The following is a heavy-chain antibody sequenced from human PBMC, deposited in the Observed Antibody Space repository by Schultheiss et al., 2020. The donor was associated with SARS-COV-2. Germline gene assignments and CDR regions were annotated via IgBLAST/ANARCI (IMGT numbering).Heavy chain of an antibody. V-gene: IGHV3-35*01. J-gene: IGHJ5*02. D-gene: IGHD4-23*01. Sequence: GGSLRLSCAASGFTFSNSDMNWVHQAPGKGLEWVSGVSWNGSRTHYADSVKGRFTISRDNSKNTLYLQMNSLRAEDTAVYYCARERDYGGIHDNWFDPWGQGTLVTVSS. CDR2: VSWNGSRT. CDR3: ARERDYGGIHDNWFDP. CDR1: GFTFSNSD.